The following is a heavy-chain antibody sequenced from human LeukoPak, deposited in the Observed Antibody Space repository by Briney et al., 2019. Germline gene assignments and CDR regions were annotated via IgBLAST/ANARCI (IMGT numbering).Heavy chain of an antibody. J-gene: IGHJ6*03. CDR1: GFTFSSYS. CDR2: ISSSSSYI. D-gene: IGHD4-17*01. CDR3: AKAVPTVTTYGYYYYMDV. Sequence: KPGGSLRLSCAASGFTFSSYSMNWVRQAPGKGLEWVSSISSSSSYIYYADSVKGRFTISRDNSKNTLYLQMNSLRAEDTAVYYCAKAVPTVTTYGYYYYMDVWGKGTTVTVSS. V-gene: IGHV3-21*04.